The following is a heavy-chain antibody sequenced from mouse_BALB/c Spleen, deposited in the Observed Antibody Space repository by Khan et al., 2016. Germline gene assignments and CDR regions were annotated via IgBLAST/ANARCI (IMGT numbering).Heavy chain of an antibody. CDR2: ISYSGST. CDR3: ARTLLRLYYFDY. CDR1: GYSITSDYA. J-gene: IGHJ2*01. V-gene: IGHV3-2*02. D-gene: IGHD1-2*01. Sequence: EVQLQESGPGLVKPSQSLSLTCTVTGYSITSDYAWNWIRQFPGNKLEWMGYISYSGSTSYNPSLKSRISITRDPSKNQFFLQLNSVTTEDTDSYYCARTLLRLYYFDYWGQGTTLTVSS.